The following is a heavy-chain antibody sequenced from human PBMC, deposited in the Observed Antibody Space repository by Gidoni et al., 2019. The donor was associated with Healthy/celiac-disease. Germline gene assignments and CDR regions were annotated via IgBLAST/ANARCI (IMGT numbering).Heavy chain of an antibody. V-gene: IGHV1-69*04. CDR1: GGTFSSYA. Sequence: QVQLVQSGAEVKKPGSSVKVACKAYGGTFSSYASSWVRQAPGQGLEWMGRIIPILGITNYAQKFQGRVTITADKSTSTAYMELSSLRSEDTAVYYCARGRVYYYDSSGHLDAFDIWGQGTMVTVSS. D-gene: IGHD3-22*01. J-gene: IGHJ3*02. CDR3: ARGRVYYYDSSGHLDAFDI. CDR2: IIPILGIT.